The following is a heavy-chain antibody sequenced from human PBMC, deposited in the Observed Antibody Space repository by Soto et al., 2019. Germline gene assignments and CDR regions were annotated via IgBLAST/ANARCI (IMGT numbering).Heavy chain of an antibody. V-gene: IGHV4-39*01. J-gene: IGHJ4*02. D-gene: IGHD4-17*01. CDR1: GGSISSSSYY. CDR2: IYYSGST. Sequence: SETLSLTCTVSGGSISSSSYYWGWIRQPPGKGLEWIGSIYYSGSTYYNPSLKSRVTISVDTSKNQFSLKLSSVTAADTVVYYCARGFPTVVTVAYWGQGTLVTVSS. CDR3: ARGFPTVVTVAY.